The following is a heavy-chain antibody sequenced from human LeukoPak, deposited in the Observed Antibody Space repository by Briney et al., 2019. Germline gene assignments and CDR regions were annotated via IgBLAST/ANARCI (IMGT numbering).Heavy chain of an antibody. D-gene: IGHD2-2*02. CDR1: GYTFTGYY. V-gene: IGHV1-2*02. CDR2: INPNSGGT. Sequence: ASVKVSRKASGYTFTGYYMHWVRQAPGQGLEWMGWINPNSGGTNYAQKFQGRVTMTRDTSISTAYMELSRLRSDDTAVYYCARDRSDIVVVPAAIDYWGQGTLVTVSS. J-gene: IGHJ4*02. CDR3: ARDRSDIVVVPAAIDY.